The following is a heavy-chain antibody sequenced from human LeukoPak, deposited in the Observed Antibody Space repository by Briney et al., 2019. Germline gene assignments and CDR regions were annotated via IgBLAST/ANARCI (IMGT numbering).Heavy chain of an antibody. CDR1: GYNVTTNY. D-gene: IGHD5-24*01. CDR2: IYSGGTT. J-gene: IGHJ4*02. V-gene: IGHV3-53*01. CDR3: ARGRRDGYNLGY. Sequence: GGSLRLSCAASGYNVTTNYMSWVRQAPGKGLEWVSVIYSGGTTYYADSVKGRFTISRDISKNTLSLQMNSLRAEDTAVYYCARGRRDGYNLGYWGQGTLVAVSS.